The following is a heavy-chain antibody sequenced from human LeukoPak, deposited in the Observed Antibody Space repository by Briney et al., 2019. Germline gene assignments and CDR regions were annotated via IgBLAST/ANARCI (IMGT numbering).Heavy chain of an antibody. V-gene: IGHV3-33*01. CDR3: ARDLTMVRTMLGY. J-gene: IGHJ4*02. D-gene: IGHD3-10*01. CDR2: IWYDGSNK. CDR1: GFTSSSYG. Sequence: GGSLRLSCAASGFTSSSYGMHWVRQAPGKGLEWVAVIWYDGSNKYYADSVKGRFTISRDNSKNTLYLQMNSLRAEDTAVYYCARDLTMVRTMLGYWGQGTLVTVSS.